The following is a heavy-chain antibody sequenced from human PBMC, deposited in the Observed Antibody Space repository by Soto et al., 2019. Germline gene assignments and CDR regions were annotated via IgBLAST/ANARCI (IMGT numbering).Heavy chain of an antibody. CDR1: GFTFSSYW. D-gene: IGHD4-4*01. V-gene: IGHV3-7*01. Sequence: GGSLRLSCAASGFTFSSYWMSWVRQAPGKGLEWVANIKPDGSEKYYVDSVKDRFTISRDNAKNSLYLQTNSLRAEDTAVYFCASSAYSKNGYWGQGTLVTVSS. CDR2: IKPDGSEK. J-gene: IGHJ4*02. CDR3: ASSAYSKNGY.